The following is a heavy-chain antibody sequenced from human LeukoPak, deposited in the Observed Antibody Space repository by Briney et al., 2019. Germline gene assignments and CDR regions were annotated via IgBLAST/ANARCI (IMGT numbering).Heavy chain of an antibody. CDR2: IKQDGSEK. CDR1: GFTFSSYW. J-gene: IGHJ4*02. CDR3: ARARYDSGGYFGY. V-gene: IGHV3-7*01. D-gene: IGHD3-22*01. Sequence: PGGSLRLSCAASGFTFSSYWMSWVRQAPGKGLEWVANIKQDGSEKYYVDSVKGRFTIPRDNAKNSLYLQMNSLRAEDTAVYYCARARYDSGGYFGYWGQGTLVTVSS.